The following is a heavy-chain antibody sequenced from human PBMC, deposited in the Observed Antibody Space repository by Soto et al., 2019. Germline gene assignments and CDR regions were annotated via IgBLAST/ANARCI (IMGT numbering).Heavy chain of an antibody. V-gene: IGHV3-30*18. CDR3: AKDRQGDCISSSCYYFH. D-gene: IGHD2-2*01. J-gene: IGHJ1*01. Sequence: QVQLVESGGGVVQPGRSLRLSCAASGFTFNTYGMHWVRQAPGKGLEWVAIISYDGSKTNYADSVKGRFTVSRDNSEKTLYLQRNSLRAEDTAVYYCAKDRQGDCISSSCYYFHWGQGTLVTVSS. CDR2: ISYDGSKT. CDR1: GFTFNTYG.